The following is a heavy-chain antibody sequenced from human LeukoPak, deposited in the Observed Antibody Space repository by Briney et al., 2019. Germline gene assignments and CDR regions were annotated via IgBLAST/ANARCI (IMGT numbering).Heavy chain of an antibody. J-gene: IGHJ3*02. CDR3: ARGNSGYDYAFDI. CDR1: GGSISSYH. D-gene: IGHD5-12*01. V-gene: IGHV4-59*01. CDR2: IYSSGST. Sequence: SSETLSLTCTVSGGSISSYHWSWIRQPPGKGLQWIGFIYSSGSTNYNPSLKSRVTISLDTSKNQFSLRVSSVTSADTAVYYCARGNSGYDYAFDIWGQGTMVTVSS.